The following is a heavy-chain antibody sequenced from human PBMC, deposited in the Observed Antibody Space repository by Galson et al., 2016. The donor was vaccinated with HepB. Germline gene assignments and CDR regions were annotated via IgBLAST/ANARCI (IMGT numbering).Heavy chain of an antibody. D-gene: IGHD3-10*01. CDR1: GDSISSGTYF. V-gene: IGHV4-39*07. CDR2: IHNSGTT. Sequence: ETLSLTCTVSGDSISSGTYFWGWIRQPPGKGPECIGSIHNSGTTYYKLALKSRVTVSADTSQNQFSLKLSSQTAADAAVYYCARVGVYYVSGSRVYFDFWGQGILVTVSS. J-gene: IGHJ4*02. CDR3: ARVGVYYVSGSRVYFDF.